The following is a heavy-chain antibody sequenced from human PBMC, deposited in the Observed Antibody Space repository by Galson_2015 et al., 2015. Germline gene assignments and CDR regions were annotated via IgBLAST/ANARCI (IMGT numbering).Heavy chain of an antibody. V-gene: IGHV6-1*01. CDR3: ARAVAGRLDY. J-gene: IGHJ4*02. Sequence: CAISGDSVSSHSATWNWIRQSPSRGLEWLGRTYYRSKWSNDYAVSVRSRITINPDTSKNQFSLHLYSLTPDDTAVYYCARAVAGRLDYWGQGTLVTVSS. D-gene: IGHD6-19*01. CDR1: GDSVSSHSAT. CDR2: TYYRSKWSN.